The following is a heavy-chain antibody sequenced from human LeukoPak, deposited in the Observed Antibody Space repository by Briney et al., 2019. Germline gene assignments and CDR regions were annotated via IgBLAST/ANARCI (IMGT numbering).Heavy chain of an antibody. CDR1: GGSISSDY. Sequence: SETLSLTCTVSGGSISSDYWNWIRQPPGKGLEWIGYNYTSGSTNYNPSLKSRVTISVDTSRNRFSLKLSSVTAADTAVYYCARHSSNSGSYYDRWFDPWGQGTLVTVPS. V-gene: IGHV4-4*09. CDR2: NYTSGST. D-gene: IGHD1-26*01. J-gene: IGHJ5*02. CDR3: ARHSSNSGSYYDRWFDP.